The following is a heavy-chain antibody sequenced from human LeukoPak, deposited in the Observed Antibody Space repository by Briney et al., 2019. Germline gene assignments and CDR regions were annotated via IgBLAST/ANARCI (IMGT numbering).Heavy chain of an antibody. Sequence: SETLSLTCAVYGGSFSGYYWSWIRQPPGKGLEWIGEINHSGSTNYNPSLKSRVTISVDTSKNQFSLKLSSVTAADTAVYYCASKRYSSSWYLKYFQHWGQGTLVTVSS. CDR3: ASKRYSSSWYLKYFQH. J-gene: IGHJ1*01. CDR2: INHSGST. D-gene: IGHD6-13*01. V-gene: IGHV4-34*01. CDR1: GGSFSGYY.